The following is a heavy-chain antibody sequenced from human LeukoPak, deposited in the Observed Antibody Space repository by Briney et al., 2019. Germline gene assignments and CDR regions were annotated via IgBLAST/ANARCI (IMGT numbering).Heavy chain of an antibody. V-gene: IGHV1-2*02. CDR2: INPISGGT. Sequence: ASVKVSCKASGYTFTGYYIHWVRQAPGQGLEWMGWINPISGGTNYAQKFQGRVTMTRDTSISTAYMELSRLRSDDTAVYYCARVGAYYDFWSGYSGYYYGMDVWGQGTTVTVSS. D-gene: IGHD3-3*01. CDR1: GYTFTGYY. CDR3: ARVGAYYDFWSGYSGYYYGMDV. J-gene: IGHJ6*02.